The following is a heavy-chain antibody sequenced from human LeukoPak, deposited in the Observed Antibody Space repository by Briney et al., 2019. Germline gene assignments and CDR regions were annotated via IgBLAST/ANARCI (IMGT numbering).Heavy chain of an antibody. V-gene: IGHV3-21*01. CDR3: ARDHSLGSHFDY. CDR1: GFTFSSYS. Sequence: PGGCLRLSCAASGFTFSSYSMNWVRQAPGKGLEWVSSISSSSSYIYYADSVKGRFTISRDNAKNTLYLQMNSLRTDDTAVYYCARDHSLGSHFDYWGQGTLVTVSS. CDR2: ISSSSSYI. J-gene: IGHJ4*02. D-gene: IGHD3-16*01.